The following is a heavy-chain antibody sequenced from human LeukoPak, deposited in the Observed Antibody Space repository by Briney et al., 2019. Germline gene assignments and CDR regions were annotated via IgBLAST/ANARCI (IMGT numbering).Heavy chain of an antibody. D-gene: IGHD6-19*01. V-gene: IGHV3-21*01. CDR3: ARNLQTSGWNVNY. Sequence: ETLSLTCAVYGGSFIGYYWSWVRQAPRKGLEWVSSITASSKYTYYADSVKGRFTISRDNAKNSLYLQMNSLRAEDTAVYYCARNLQTSGWNVNYWGQGTLVTVSS. CDR1: GGSFIGYY. CDR2: ITASSKYT. J-gene: IGHJ4*02.